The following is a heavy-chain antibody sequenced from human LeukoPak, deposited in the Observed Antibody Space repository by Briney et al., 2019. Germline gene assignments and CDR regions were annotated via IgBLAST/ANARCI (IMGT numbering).Heavy chain of an antibody. Sequence: SETLSLTCTVSGGSISKYYWSWIRQPPGKGLEWIGYIYYSGNTNYNPSLKSRVTISVDTSKNQFSLKLNSVSAADTAVYYCARVRYCSTNRCYDREFDNWGQGTLVTVSS. CDR1: GGSISKYY. CDR3: ARVRYCSTNRCYDREFDN. V-gene: IGHV4-59*01. CDR2: IYYSGNT. J-gene: IGHJ4*02. D-gene: IGHD2-2*01.